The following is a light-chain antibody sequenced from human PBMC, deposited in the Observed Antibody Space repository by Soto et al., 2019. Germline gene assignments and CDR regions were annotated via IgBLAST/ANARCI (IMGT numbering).Light chain of an antibody. CDR3: GSYTGSGSYV. Sequence: QSALTQPASVSGSPGQSFTISCTGTRSDIGGYNYVSWYQQHPGKAPKLMIYGVRNRLSGVSNRFSGSKSGSTASLTISGLQAEDEGDYYCGSYTGSGSYVFGSGTKVTVL. V-gene: IGLV2-14*01. J-gene: IGLJ1*01. CDR1: RSDIGGYNY. CDR2: GVR.